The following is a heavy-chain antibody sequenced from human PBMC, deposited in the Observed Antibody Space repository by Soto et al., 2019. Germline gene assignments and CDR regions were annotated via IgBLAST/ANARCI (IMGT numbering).Heavy chain of an antibody. CDR1: GFTFSSYG. V-gene: IGHV3-30*18. Sequence: QVQLVESGGGVVQPGRSLRLSCAASGFTFSSYGMHWVCQAPGKGLEWVAVISYDGSNKYYADSVKGRFTISRDNSKNTLYLQMNSLRAEDTAVYYCAKDVEVVTATSPGGYYYYYGMDVWGQGTTVTVSS. D-gene: IGHD2-21*02. J-gene: IGHJ6*02. CDR2: ISYDGSNK. CDR3: AKDVEVVTATSPGGYYYYYGMDV.